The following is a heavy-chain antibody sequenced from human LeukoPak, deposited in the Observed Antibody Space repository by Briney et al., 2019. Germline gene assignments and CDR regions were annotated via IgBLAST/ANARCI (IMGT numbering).Heavy chain of an antibody. CDR2: LSDSGGST. Sequence: GGSLRLSCAASGFTFSSYAMSWVRQAPGKGLEWVSALSDSGGSTYYADSVKGRFTISRDNSKNTLYLQMNSLRAEDTAVYYCAKDVLLRYFDWTRSFDYWGQGTLVTVSS. CDR3: AKDVLLRYFDWTRSFDY. J-gene: IGHJ4*02. CDR1: GFTFSSYA. V-gene: IGHV3-23*01. D-gene: IGHD3-9*01.